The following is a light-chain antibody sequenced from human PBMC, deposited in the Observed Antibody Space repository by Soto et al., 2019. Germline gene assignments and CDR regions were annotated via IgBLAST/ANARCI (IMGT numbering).Light chain of an antibody. CDR1: QSVSSNY. CDR2: GAS. J-gene: IGKJ4*01. V-gene: IGKV3-20*01. Sequence: EIVLTQSPGTLSLSPGEGVTLFCRASQSVSSNYLAWYQQKPGRAPRLLIYGASSRATGIPDRFSGSGSGTDFTLTISRLEPDDFAVYYCQQYGSTPPITFGGGTKVEIK. CDR3: QQYGSTPPIT.